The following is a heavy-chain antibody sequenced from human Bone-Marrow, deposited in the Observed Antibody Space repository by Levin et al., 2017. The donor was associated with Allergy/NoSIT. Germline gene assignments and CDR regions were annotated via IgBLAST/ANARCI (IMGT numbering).Heavy chain of an antibody. J-gene: IGHJ2*01. CDR2: ISGSGNII. V-gene: IGHV3-48*03. Sequence: SCAASGLSFSSYEMNWVRQAPGKGLEWISYISGSGNIIYYADSVKGRFTISRDNARNSLYLQMDSLRAEDTAVYYCAGKPPISWLYWYFDLWGRGTLVTVSS. CDR1: GLSFSSYE. D-gene: IGHD6-13*01. CDR3: AGKPPISWLYWYFDL.